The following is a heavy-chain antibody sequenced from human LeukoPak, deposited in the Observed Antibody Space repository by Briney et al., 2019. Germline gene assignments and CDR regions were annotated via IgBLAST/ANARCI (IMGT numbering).Heavy chain of an antibody. CDR3: ARLGYCSSTSCHSMDY. Sequence: GGSLRLSCVASGFSFSVYAMSWVRQAPGKGLEWVSGISGSGGRTYSADSVKGRFTISRDNAKNSLYLQMNSLRAEDTAVYYCARLGYCSSTSCHSMDYWGQGTLVTVSS. V-gene: IGHV3-23*01. J-gene: IGHJ4*02. CDR1: GFSFSVYA. CDR2: ISGSGGRT. D-gene: IGHD2-2*01.